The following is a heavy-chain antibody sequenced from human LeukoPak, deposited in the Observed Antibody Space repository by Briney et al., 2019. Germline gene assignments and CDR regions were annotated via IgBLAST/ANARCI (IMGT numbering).Heavy chain of an antibody. CDR2: ISYDGSNK. CDR3: ARTGSSGYYYNAFDI. D-gene: IGHD3-22*01. Sequence: GGSLRLSCAASGFTFSSYGMHWVRQAPGKGLEWVAVISYDGSNKYYADSVKGRFTISRDNSKNTLYLQMNSLRAEDTAVYYCARTGSSGYYYNAFDIWGQGTMVTVSS. J-gene: IGHJ3*02. CDR1: GFTFSSYG. V-gene: IGHV3-30*03.